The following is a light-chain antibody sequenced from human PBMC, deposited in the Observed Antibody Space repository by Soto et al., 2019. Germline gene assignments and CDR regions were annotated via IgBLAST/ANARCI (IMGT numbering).Light chain of an antibody. CDR2: ANN. J-gene: IGLJ3*02. CDR1: SSNIGSET. CDR3: AAWDDSLKGWV. Sequence: QSVLTQPPSASGTPGQRVTISCSGSSSNIGSETVNWYQQVPGTAPKLLIYANNQRPSGVPDRFSVSKSGTSASLAIGGLQSEDKADYYCAAWDDSLKGWVFGGGTKVTVL. V-gene: IGLV1-44*01.